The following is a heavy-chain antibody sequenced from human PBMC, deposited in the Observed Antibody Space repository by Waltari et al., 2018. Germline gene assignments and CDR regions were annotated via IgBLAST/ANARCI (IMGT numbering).Heavy chain of an antibody. CDR1: GFTFSTYW. J-gene: IGHJ5*02. CDR3: ARDQLLSNWFDP. Sequence: EVQLVESGGGLVQPGGSLRLSCAASGFTFSTYWMSWVRQAPGKGLEWVANIRQDGNKKYYVDSVKGRFTISRDNAKNSLYLQMNSLRAEDTAVYYCARDQLLSNWFDPWGQGTLVTVSS. CDR2: IRQDGNKK. V-gene: IGHV3-7*03. D-gene: IGHD3-10*01.